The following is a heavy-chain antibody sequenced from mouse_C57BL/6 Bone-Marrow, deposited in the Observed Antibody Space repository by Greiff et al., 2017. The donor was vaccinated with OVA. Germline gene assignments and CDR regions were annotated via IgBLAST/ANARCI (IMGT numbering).Heavy chain of an antibody. CDR3: AKSSSSYIFDY. D-gene: IGHD1-1*01. Sequence: DVMLVESGGGLVKPGGSLKLSCAASGFTFSDYGMHWVRQAPEKGLEWVAYISSGSSTIYYADTVKGRFTISRDNAKNTLFLQMTSLRSEDTAMYYCAKSSSSYIFDYWGQGTTLTVSS. CDR1: GFTFSDYG. CDR2: ISSGSSTI. J-gene: IGHJ2*01. V-gene: IGHV5-17*01.